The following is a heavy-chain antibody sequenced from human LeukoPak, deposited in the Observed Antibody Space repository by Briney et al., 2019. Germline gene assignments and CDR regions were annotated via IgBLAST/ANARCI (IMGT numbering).Heavy chain of an antibody. CDR1: GYTFTGYY. D-gene: IGHD2-2*02. J-gene: IGHJ4*02. Sequence: GASVKVSCKASGYTFTGYYMHWVRQAPGQGLEWMGWINPNSGGTNYAQKFQGRVTMTRDTSISTAYMELSRLRSDDTAVYYCARVQRYCSSTSCYRSFDYWGQGTLVNVSS. V-gene: IGHV1-2*02. CDR3: ARVQRYCSSTSCYRSFDY. CDR2: INPNSGGT.